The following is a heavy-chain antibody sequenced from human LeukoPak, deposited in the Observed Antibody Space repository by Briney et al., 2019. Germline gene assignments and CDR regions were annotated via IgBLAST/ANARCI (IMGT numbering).Heavy chain of an antibody. V-gene: IGHV4-39*07. J-gene: IGHJ4*02. D-gene: IGHD3-9*01. CDR1: GGSISSSSYY. CDR3: ARQDYDILTGYYKRPSLFDY. CDR2: IYYSGST. Sequence: SETLSLTCTVSGGSISSSSYYWGWIRQPPGKGLEWIGSIYYSGSTYYNPSLKSRVTISVDTSKNQFSLKLSSVTAADTAVYYCARQDYDILTGYYKRPSLFDYWGQGTLVTVSS.